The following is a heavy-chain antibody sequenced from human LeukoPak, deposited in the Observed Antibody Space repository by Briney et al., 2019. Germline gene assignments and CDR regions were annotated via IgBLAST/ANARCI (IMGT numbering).Heavy chain of an antibody. CDR3: ARGIYSYDAFDI. CDR1: GGSFSGYY. V-gene: IGHV4-34*01. CDR2: INHSGST. J-gene: IGHJ3*02. Sequence: SETLSLTCAVYGGSFSGYYWSWIRQPPGKGLEWIGEINHSGSTNYNPSLKSRVTISVDTSKNQFSLKLSSVTAADTAVYYCARGIYSYDAFDIWGQGTVVTVSS. D-gene: IGHD5-18*01.